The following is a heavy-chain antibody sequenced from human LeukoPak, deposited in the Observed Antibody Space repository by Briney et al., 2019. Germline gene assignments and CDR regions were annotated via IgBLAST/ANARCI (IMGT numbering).Heavy chain of an antibody. CDR3: ARPGGSSWYYFDY. J-gene: IGHJ4*02. D-gene: IGHD6-13*01. CDR1: GYSISSGYY. Sequence: SETLSLTCTVSGYSISSGYYWGWIRPPPGKGLEWIASIYHSGSTYYNPSLKSRITISVDTSNNQFSLKLTSVTAADTAVYYCARPGGSSWYYFDYWGQGTLVTVSS. V-gene: IGHV4-38-2*02. CDR2: IYHSGST.